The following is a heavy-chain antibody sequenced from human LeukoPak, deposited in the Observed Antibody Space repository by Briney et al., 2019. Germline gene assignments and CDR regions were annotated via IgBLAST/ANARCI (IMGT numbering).Heavy chain of an antibody. CDR1: GGTFSSYA. Sequence: ASVKVSCKASGGTFSSYAISWVRQAPGQGLEWMGGIIPIFGTANYAQKFQGRVTITADKSTSTAYMELSSLRSDDTAVYYCARDRSDFDWLGQGYWGQGTLVTVSS. J-gene: IGHJ4*02. CDR3: ARDRSDFDWLGQGY. V-gene: IGHV1-69*06. D-gene: IGHD3-9*01. CDR2: IIPIFGTA.